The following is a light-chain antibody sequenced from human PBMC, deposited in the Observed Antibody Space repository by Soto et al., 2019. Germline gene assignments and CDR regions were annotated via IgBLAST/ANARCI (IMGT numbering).Light chain of an antibody. CDR2: WSS. J-gene: IGKJ1*01. CDR3: QQYYNTRQR. V-gene: IGKV4-1*01. Sequence: DIVLTQSPDSLAVSLGERATINCKSSQSVLYSSNSMNYLAWYQQKPGQPPKLLINWSSTRESGVPDRFSGSGSGTDFTLTIISLQAEDVAVYYWQQYYNTRQRFGQGTKVEIK. CDR1: QSVLYSSNSMNY.